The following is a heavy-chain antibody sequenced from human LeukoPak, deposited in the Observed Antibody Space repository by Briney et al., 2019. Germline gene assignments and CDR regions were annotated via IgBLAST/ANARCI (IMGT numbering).Heavy chain of an antibody. Sequence: ASVKVSCKASGYTFTSYDFNWVRQATGQRPEWMGWMSPNSGDTGYAQKFQDRVTMTRNTSISTTYMELSSLRSDDTAVYYCARGPPNWGYDYWGPGTLVTVSS. CDR2: MSPNSGDT. J-gene: IGHJ4*02. D-gene: IGHD7-27*01. CDR3: ARGPPNWGYDY. V-gene: IGHV1-8*01. CDR1: GYTFTSYD.